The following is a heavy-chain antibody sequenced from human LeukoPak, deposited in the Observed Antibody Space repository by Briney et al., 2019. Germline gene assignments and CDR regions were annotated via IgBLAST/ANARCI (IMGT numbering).Heavy chain of an antibody. V-gene: IGHV1-69*13. D-gene: IGHD2-21*02. CDR2: IIPIFGTA. CDR1: GGTFSSYA. CDR3: ATVLGGDCYSN. Sequence: SVTVSCTASGGTFSSYAISWVRQAPGQGLEWMGGIIPIFGTANYAQKFQGRVTITADESTSTAYMELSSLRSEDTAVYYCATVLGGDCYSNWGQGTLVTVSS. J-gene: IGHJ4*02.